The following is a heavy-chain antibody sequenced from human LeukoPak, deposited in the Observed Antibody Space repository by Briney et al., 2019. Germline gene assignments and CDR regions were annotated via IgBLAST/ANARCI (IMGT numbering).Heavy chain of an antibody. CDR3: AREVTYCSSTSCYYFDY. J-gene: IGHJ4*02. CDR1: GGSISSGSYY. D-gene: IGHD2-2*01. Sequence: SQTLSLTCTVSGGSISSGSYYWSWIRQPAGKGLEWIGRIYTSGSTNYNPSLKSRVTISVDTSKNQFSLKLSSVTAADTAVYYCAREVTYCSSTSCYYFDYWGQGTLVTVS. V-gene: IGHV4-61*02. CDR2: IYTSGST.